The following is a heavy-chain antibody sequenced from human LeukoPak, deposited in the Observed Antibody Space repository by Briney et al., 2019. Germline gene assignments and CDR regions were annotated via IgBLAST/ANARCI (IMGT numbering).Heavy chain of an antibody. D-gene: IGHD3-22*01. CDR3: AREGYDSSGYFFDY. Sequence: GGSLRLSCAASGFTVSSNYMSWVRQAPGKGLEWVSVIYSGGSTYYADSVKGRFTISRDNSKNPLYLQMNSLRAEDTAVYYCAREGYDSSGYFFDYWGQGTLVTVSS. J-gene: IGHJ4*02. V-gene: IGHV3-53*01. CDR2: IYSGGST. CDR1: GFTVSSNY.